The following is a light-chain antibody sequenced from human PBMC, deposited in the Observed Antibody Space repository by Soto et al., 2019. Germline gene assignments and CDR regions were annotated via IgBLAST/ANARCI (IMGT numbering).Light chain of an antibody. CDR2: ANN. CDR1: NSNIGAGYD. Sequence: QSVLTQPPSVSGAPGQRVTISCTGTNSNIGAGYDVHWYQHLPGTAPKLLIYANNKRPSGVPDRFSGSKSGTSASLAITGLRAEDGADYYCQSYDNTLSGSLFGGGTKLTVL. CDR3: QSYDNTLSGSL. J-gene: IGLJ2*01. V-gene: IGLV1-40*01.